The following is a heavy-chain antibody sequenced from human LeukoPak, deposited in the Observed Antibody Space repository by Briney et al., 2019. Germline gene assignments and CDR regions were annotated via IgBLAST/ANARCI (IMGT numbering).Heavy chain of an antibody. Sequence: ASVKVSCKASGYTFTSYDINWVRQATGQGLEWMGWMNSNGGNTGYAQKFQGRVTMTRNTSIGTAYMELSSLRSEDTAVYYCARGRHSSGWYVDYWGQGTLVTVSS. D-gene: IGHD6-19*01. J-gene: IGHJ4*02. CDR3: ARGRHSSGWYVDY. CDR2: MNSNGGNT. CDR1: GYTFTSYD. V-gene: IGHV1-8*01.